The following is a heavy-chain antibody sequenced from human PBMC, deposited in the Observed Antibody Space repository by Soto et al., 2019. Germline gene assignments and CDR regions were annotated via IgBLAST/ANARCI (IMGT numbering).Heavy chain of an antibody. Sequence: SEALCVPNSGSGGLPRPNYQRWIRQPPGKGLEWIGYIYYSGSTNYNPSLKSRVTISVDTSKNQFSLNLSSVTAADTAVYYCARRRVAGDFDYWGQGTLVTVS. V-gene: IGHV4-59*08. CDR1: GGLPRPNY. CDR2: IYYSGST. CDR3: ARRRVAGDFDY. J-gene: IGHJ4*02. D-gene: IGHD6-19*01.